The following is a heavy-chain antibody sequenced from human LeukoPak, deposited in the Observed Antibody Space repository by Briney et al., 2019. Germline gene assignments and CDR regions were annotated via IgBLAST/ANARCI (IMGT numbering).Heavy chain of an antibody. CDR2: IIPMFGIA. V-gene: IGHV1-69*13. CDR1: GGTFSRYA. D-gene: IGHD6-19*01. Sequence: SAKVSCKASGGTFSRYAISWVRQAPGQGLEWMGGIIPMFGIANYAQKFQGRVTITADESTSTAYMELSSLRSEDTAVYYCARDRPYTGGWRGFDYWGQGTLVTVSS. CDR3: ARDRPYTGGWRGFDY. J-gene: IGHJ4*02.